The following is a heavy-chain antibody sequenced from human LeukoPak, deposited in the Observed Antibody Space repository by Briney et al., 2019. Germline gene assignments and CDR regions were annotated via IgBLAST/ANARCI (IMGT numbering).Heavy chain of an antibody. CDR3: ARGGYGNQNEAFDY. J-gene: IGHJ4*02. D-gene: IGHD5-18*01. Sequence: PSETLSLTCAVSGGSTSSSNWWSWVRQPPGKGLEWIGEIYHSGSTNYNPSLKSRVTISVDKSKNQFSLKLSSVTAADTAVYYCARGGYGNQNEAFDYWGQGTLVTVSS. CDR1: GGSTSSSNW. V-gene: IGHV4-4*02. CDR2: IYHSGST.